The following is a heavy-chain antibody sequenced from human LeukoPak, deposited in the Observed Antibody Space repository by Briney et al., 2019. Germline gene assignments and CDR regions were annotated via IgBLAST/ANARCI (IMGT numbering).Heavy chain of an antibody. CDR1: GFTFDDYG. V-gene: IGHV3-20*04. CDR3: MGPEASAYYYYMDV. CDR2: IYWHGGST. J-gene: IGHJ6*03. Sequence: GGSLRLSCAASGFTFDDYGMSWVRRAPGKGLEWISGIYWHGGSTGYADSVKGRFTISRDNAKTSLYLQMNSLRVEDTALYYCMGPEASAYYYYMDVWGKGTTVTVSS. D-gene: IGHD1-14*01.